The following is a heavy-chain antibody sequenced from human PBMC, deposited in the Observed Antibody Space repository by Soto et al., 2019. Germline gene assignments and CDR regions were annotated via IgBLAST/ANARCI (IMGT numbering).Heavy chain of an antibody. CDR3: XXXXXXXXXXXXXXXXMDV. CDR2: XIHLVGTA. J-gene: IGHJ6*02. V-gene: IGHV1-69*01. Sequence: QVQLVQSGAEVKKPGSSVKVSCKASGGTFSSYAISWVRQAPGQGLXXXXXXIHLVGTANYAQKFQGRVKITADEXXXXXXXXXXXXXXXXXXXXXXXXXXXXXXXXXXXXXXMDVWGQGTTVTVSS. CDR1: GGTFSSYA.